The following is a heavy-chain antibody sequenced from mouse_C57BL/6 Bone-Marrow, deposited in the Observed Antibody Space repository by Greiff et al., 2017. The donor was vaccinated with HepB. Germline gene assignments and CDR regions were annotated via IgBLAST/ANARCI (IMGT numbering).Heavy chain of an antibody. CDR3: ARDRVLRYTPLDY. J-gene: IGHJ2*01. V-gene: IGHV5-4*01. D-gene: IGHD1-1*01. Sequence: EVNLVESGGGLVKPGGSLKLSCAASGFTFSSYAMSWVRQTPEKRLEWVATISDGGSYTYYPDNVKGRFTISRDNAKNNLYLQLSHLKSEDTAMYYCARDRVLRYTPLDYWGQGTTLTVSS. CDR1: GFTFSSYA. CDR2: ISDGGSYT.